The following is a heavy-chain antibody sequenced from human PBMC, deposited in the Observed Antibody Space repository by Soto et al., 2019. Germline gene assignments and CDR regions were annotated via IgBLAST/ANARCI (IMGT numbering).Heavy chain of an antibody. CDR3: GRLHEGYSSTWIDS. CDR1: GDSMSNYY. V-gene: IGHV4-59*08. J-gene: IGHJ4*02. Sequence: QVELQKSGPGLVKPSETLSLSCSVSGDSMSNYYLTWIRQPPGKGLEWIGYVNYIGSTRYNPSLNSRVTISVDTSKTQFSLRMNSVTAADTAVYYCGRLHEGYSSTWIDSWGQGTLVTVSS. D-gene: IGHD6-13*01. CDR2: VNYIGST.